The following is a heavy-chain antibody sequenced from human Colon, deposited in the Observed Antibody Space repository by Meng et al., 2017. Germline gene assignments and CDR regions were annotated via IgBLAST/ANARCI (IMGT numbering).Heavy chain of an antibody. J-gene: IGHJ4*02. CDR3: TTDGQDY. Sequence: GESPKISCAVSGFPFSKAWMSWVRQAPGKGLEWVGRIKSKTDGGTTDYAAPVKGRFTISRDDLKNTLSLQMNSLKTEDTAVYYCTTDGQDYWGQGTLVTVSS. CDR2: IKSKTDGGTT. CDR1: GFPFSKAW. V-gene: IGHV3-15*01.